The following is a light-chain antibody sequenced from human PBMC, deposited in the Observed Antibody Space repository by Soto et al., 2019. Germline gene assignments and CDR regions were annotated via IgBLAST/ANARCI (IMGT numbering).Light chain of an antibody. Sequence: DIQMTQSPSSLSASVGDRVTITCRASQSISSYLNWYQQKPGKAPKLLIYAAYSLQSGVPSRFSGSGSGTYFTLTISSLQPEDFATYYCQQSYSTPWTFGQGTKVEIK. CDR2: AAY. CDR1: QSISSY. CDR3: QQSYSTPWT. V-gene: IGKV1-39*01. J-gene: IGKJ1*01.